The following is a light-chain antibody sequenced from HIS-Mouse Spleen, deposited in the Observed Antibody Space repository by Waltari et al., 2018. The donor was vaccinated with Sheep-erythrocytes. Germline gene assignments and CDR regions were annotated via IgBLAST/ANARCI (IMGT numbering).Light chain of an antibody. Sequence: QSALTQPASVSGSPGQSITISCTGTSSDVGGYNYVSWYQQHPGKAPKLMIYDVSNRPSVVSNRFSGSKSGNTASLTISGLQAEDEADYYCCSYAGSSTPWVFGGGTKLTVL. J-gene: IGLJ3*02. V-gene: IGLV2-14*03. CDR1: SSDVGGYNY. CDR2: DVS. CDR3: CSYAGSSTPWV.